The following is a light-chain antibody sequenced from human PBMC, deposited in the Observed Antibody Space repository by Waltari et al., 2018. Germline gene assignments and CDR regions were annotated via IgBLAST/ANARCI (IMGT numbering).Light chain of an antibody. Sequence: EIVLTQSPGTLPLPPVERSTLSCRPSQSVNSDYLAWYQQKPGQGPRLLIYGASSRATGIPDRFSGSGSGTDFTLIINRLEPEDFAVYYCQQYTYSPAFGLGTKVEIK. J-gene: IGKJ1*01. CDR1: QSVNSDY. V-gene: IGKV3-20*01. CDR2: GAS. CDR3: QQYTYSPA.